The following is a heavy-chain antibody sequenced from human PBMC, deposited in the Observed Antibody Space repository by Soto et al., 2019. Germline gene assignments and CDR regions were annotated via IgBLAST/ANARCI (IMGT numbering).Heavy chain of an antibody. CDR1: GYTFTSYY. CDR3: ARVRSGYYSYYFDH. J-gene: IGHJ4*02. D-gene: IGHD3-3*01. CDR2: INPSGGST. V-gene: IGHV1-46*03. Sequence: ASVKVSCTASGYTFTSYYMHWVRQAPGQGLEWMGIINPSGGSTSYAQKFQGRVTMTRDTSTSTVYMELSSLRSEDTAVYYWARVRSGYYSYYFDHWGKGTLVTVAS.